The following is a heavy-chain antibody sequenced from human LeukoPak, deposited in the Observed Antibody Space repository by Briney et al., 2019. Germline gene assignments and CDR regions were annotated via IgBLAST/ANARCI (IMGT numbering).Heavy chain of an antibody. CDR3: ARDLEGLVVPAADNWFDP. CDR2: ISAYNGNT. D-gene: IGHD2-2*01. Sequence: ASVKVSCKASGYTFTSYGISWVRQAPGQGLEWIGWISAYNGNTNYAQKLQGRVTMTTDTSTSTAYMELRSLRSDDTAVYYCARDLEGLVVPAADNWFDPWGQGTLVTVSS. V-gene: IGHV1-18*01. CDR1: GYTFTSYG. J-gene: IGHJ5*02.